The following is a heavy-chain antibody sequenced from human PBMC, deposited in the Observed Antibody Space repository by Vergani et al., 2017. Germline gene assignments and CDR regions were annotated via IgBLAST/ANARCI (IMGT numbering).Heavy chain of an antibody. CDR2: ISASGNA. Sequence: QVQLQASGPGRVKPSQTLSLTCTMSGGSISAGYYFWSWIRQPAGKGLEWLGHISASGNASHSPPLETRVSMSVDTSKNRFSLTVTSVTAADTAIYFCSRRSGGYYSGGKVHPLRTAFDVWGHGTVVTVSS. CDR3: SRRSGGYYSGGKVHPLRTAFDV. CDR1: GGSISAGYYF. V-gene: IGHV4-61*02. D-gene: IGHD2-15*01. J-gene: IGHJ3*01.